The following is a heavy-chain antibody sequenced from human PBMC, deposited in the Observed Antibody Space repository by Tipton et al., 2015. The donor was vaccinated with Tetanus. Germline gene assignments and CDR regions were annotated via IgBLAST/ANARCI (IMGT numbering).Heavy chain of an antibody. Sequence: EVQLVQSGAEVKKPGESLKISCKGSGYSFTSYWIGWVRQMPGKGLEWMGIIYPGDSDTRYSPSFQGQVTISADKSTSTAYLQWSSLKASDPAMYYCASAPTYTYYYDSGGYPKVWGQGTLVTVSS. CDR2: IYPGDSDT. V-gene: IGHV5-51*01. CDR1: GYSFTSYW. CDR3: ASAPTYTYYYDSGGYPKV. D-gene: IGHD3-22*01. J-gene: IGHJ4*02.